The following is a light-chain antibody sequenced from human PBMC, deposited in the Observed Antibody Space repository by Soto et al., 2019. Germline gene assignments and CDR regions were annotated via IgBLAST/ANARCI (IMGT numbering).Light chain of an antibody. CDR2: GAS. CDR1: QTVTTNR. V-gene: IGKV3-20*01. Sequence: EMVLTQSPGTLSLSPGERATLSCRASQTVTTNRLAWYQQKPGQAPRLLIYGASRRATGIPDRFSGSGSGTDFTLTISRLEPEDFAVYYCQQYGSSSYTFGQGTQLEIK. CDR3: QQYGSSSYT. J-gene: IGKJ2*01.